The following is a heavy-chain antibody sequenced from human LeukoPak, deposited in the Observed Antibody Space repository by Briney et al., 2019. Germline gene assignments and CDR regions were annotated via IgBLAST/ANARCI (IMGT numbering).Heavy chain of an antibody. CDR2: INHSGST. V-gene: IGHV4-34*01. CDR1: GGSFSGYY. Sequence: KPSETLSLTCAVYGGSFSGYYWSWIRQPPGKGLEWIGEINHSGSTNYNPSLKSRVTISVDTSKNQFSLKLSSVTAADTAVYYCARVARGQIRYSWRLVLGFDSWGQGTLVTVSS. D-gene: IGHD3-9*01. J-gene: IGHJ5*01. CDR3: ARVARGQIRYSWRLVLGFDS.